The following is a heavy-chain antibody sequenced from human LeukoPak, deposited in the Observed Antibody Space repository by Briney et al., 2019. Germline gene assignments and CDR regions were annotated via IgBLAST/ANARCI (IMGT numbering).Heavy chain of an antibody. J-gene: IGHJ3*02. V-gene: IGHV4-39*01. CDR1: GGSISSSSYY. CDR3: ARLLYYYDSSGPDAFDI. CDR2: IYYSGST. Sequence: SETLSLTCTVSGGSISSSSYYWGWIRQPPGKGLEWIGSIYYSGSTYYNPSLKSRVTISVDTSKNRFSLKLSSVTAADTAVYYCARLLYYYDSSGPDAFDIWGQGTMVTVSS. D-gene: IGHD3-22*01.